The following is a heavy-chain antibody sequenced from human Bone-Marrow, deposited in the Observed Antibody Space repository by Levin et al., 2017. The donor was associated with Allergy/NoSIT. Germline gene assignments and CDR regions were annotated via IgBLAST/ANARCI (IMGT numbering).Heavy chain of an antibody. J-gene: IGHJ4*02. Sequence: SFSFSLFTFNYYSIHCFLHTPFNFLYFFSTIIFNFFSIIYFYSFRGRFTISRDNAKNSLYLQMHSLRTEDTALYYCAKSGAVAGAGTFPYFDSWGQGTLVTVSS. CDR1: LFTFNYYS. D-gene: IGHD6-13*01. CDR2: IIFNFFSI. V-gene: IGHV3-9*01. CDR3: AKSGAVAGAGTFPYFDS.